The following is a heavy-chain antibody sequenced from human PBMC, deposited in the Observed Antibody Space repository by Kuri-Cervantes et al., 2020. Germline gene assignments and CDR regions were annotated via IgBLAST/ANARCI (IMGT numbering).Heavy chain of an antibody. J-gene: IGHJ5*02. V-gene: IGHV5-51*01. CDR3: ARPVVPAAIRGTLGWFDP. D-gene: IGHD2-2*01. CDR1: GYSFSSYW. CDR2: IDPTDSDT. Sequence: GGSLRLSCKGSGYSFSSYWVAWVRQMPGEGLEWMGIIDPTDSDTRYSPSFQGQVTISADKSISTAYLQWSSLKASDTAMYYCARPVVPAAIRGTLGWFDPWGQGTLVTVSS.